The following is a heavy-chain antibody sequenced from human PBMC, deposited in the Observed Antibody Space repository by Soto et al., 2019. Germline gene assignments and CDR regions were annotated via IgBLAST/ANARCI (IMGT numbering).Heavy chain of an antibody. CDR1: GFTFSIYW. D-gene: IGHD6-19*01. J-gene: IGHJ4*02. CDR3: AREHSSGWYDY. V-gene: IGHV3-74*01. CDR2: INSDGSST. Sequence: EVQVVESGGGLVQPGGSLRLSCATSGFTFSIYWMHWVRQAPGKGLVWVSRINSDGSSTSYADSVEGRFTISRDNAKNTLYLQTNSLRAEDTAVYYCAREHSSGWYDYWGQGTLVTVSS.